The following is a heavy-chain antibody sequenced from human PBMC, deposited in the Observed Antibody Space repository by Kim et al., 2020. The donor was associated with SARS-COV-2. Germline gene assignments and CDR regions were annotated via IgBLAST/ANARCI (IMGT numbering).Heavy chain of an antibody. V-gene: IGHV1-18*01. CDR1: DYTLSNYG. J-gene: IGHJ4*02. CDR2: ISFHNGNT. D-gene: IGHD3-10*01. Sequence: ASVKVSCKAADYTLSNYGISWVRQAPGRGLEWMGWISFHNGNTLYAQKLQGRVTMTADTSTSTAYMELRSLRSDDTAVYYCARDQAAPTYYYGSGSYYPPFDFWGQGTLVTVFS. CDR3: ARDQAAPTYYYGSGSYYPPFDF.